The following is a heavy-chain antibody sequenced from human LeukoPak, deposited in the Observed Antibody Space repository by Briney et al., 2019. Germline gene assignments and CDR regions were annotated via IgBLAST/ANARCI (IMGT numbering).Heavy chain of an antibody. V-gene: IGHV3-48*01. Sequence: GRSLRLSCAASGFTFSSYSMNWVRQAPGKGLEWLSYISSSSETIYYADSVKGRFTISRDNSKNTLYLQMNSLRAEDTAVYYCSIREQWLDVDYWGQGTLVTVSS. D-gene: IGHD6-19*01. J-gene: IGHJ4*02. CDR2: ISSSSETI. CDR1: GFTFSSYS. CDR3: SIREQWLDVDY.